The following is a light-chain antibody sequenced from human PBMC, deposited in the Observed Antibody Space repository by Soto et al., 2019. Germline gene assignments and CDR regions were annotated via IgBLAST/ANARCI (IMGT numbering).Light chain of an antibody. CDR3: QHYNSYSEA. CDR2: KAS. J-gene: IGKJ1*01. Sequence: DIQMTQAPSTLSVSVGDIFTITCLAIQTISSWLAWYQQKPGKAPKLLIYKASTLKSGVPSRFSGSGSGTEFTLTISSLQPDDFATYYCQHYNSYSEAFGQGTKVDTK. CDR1: QTISSW. V-gene: IGKV1-5*03.